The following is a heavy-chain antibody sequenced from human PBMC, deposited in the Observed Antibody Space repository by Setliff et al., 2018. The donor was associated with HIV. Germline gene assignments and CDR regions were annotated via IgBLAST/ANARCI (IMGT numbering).Heavy chain of an antibody. J-gene: IGHJ5*02. CDR2: IFYTGTT. CDR3: ARHDCGGDCSINWFDP. D-gene: IGHD2-21*02. CDR1: GYSIRDNFF. V-gene: IGHV4-38-2*01. Sequence: SETLSLTCAVSGYSIRDNFFWGWVRQPPGKGLEWIGSIFYTGTTYYNPSLKSRVTLSLDTSKNQFTLELTSVTAADTAVYYCARHDCGGDCSINWFDPWGQGTLVTVSS.